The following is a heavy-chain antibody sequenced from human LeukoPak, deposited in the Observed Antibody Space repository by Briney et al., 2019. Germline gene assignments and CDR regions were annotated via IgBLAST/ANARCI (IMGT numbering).Heavy chain of an antibody. Sequence: GGSLRLSCAASGFSFDDYGMSWVRQAPGKGLEWVAGINWNGGSTDYADSVKGRFTISRGNAKNFLFLHMNSLRAEDTALYYFAKDSSVYYDGAFDIWGEGTMVTVSS. J-gene: IGHJ3*02. CDR2: INWNGGST. D-gene: IGHD3-22*01. CDR1: GFSFDDYG. V-gene: IGHV3-20*04. CDR3: AKDSSVYYDGAFDI.